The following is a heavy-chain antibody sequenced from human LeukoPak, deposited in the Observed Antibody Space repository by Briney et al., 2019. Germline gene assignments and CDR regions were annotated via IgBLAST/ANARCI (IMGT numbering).Heavy chain of an antibody. CDR3: ARRFWSGYYTDPFDY. D-gene: IGHD3-3*01. CDR2: TIPILGIA. Sequence: ASVKVSCKASGGTFSSYTISWVRQAPGQGLEWMGRTIPILGIANYAQKFQGRVTTTADKSTSTAYMELSSLRSEDTAVYYCARRFWSGYYTDPFDYWGQGTLVTVSS. J-gene: IGHJ4*02. V-gene: IGHV1-69*02. CDR1: GGTFSSYT.